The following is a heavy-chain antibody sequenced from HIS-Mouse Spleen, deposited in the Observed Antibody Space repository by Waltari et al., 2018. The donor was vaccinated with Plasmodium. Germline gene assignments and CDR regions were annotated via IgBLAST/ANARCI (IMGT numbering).Heavy chain of an antibody. Sequence: EVQLVESGGGLIQPGGSLRLSCAASGFTVSSNYMSWVRQAPGKGPGWVAVMYSGGSTYSADAVKVRFTISRDNSKNTRYLQMNSLRSEVTAVYYCARGMKSSSSAFDIWGQGTMVTVSS. CDR1: GFTVSSNY. D-gene: IGHD6-6*01. J-gene: IGHJ3*02. CDR3: ARGMKSSSSAFDI. CDR2: MYSGGST. V-gene: IGHV3-53*01.